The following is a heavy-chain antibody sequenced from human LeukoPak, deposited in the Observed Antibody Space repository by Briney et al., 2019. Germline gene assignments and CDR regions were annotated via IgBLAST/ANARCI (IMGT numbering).Heavy chain of an antibody. CDR2: IIPIFGTA. CDR1: GGTFSSYA. J-gene: IGHJ4*02. V-gene: IGHV1-69*13. Sequence: SVKVSCKASGGTFSSYAISWVRQAPGQGLEWMGGIIPIFGTANYAQKFQGRVTITADESTSTAYMELSSLRSEDTAVYYCARLPQWELLNYFDYWGQGTLVTVSS. D-gene: IGHD1-26*01. CDR3: ARLPQWELLNYFDY.